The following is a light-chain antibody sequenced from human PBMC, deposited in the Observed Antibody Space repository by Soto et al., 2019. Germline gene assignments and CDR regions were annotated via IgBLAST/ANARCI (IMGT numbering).Light chain of an antibody. CDR1: QSVSSSY. CDR3: EGRSEWALR. J-gene: IGKJ5*01. CDR2: GAS. V-gene: IGKV3D-20*02. Sequence: EIVLTHSPSTLPLTPGERATLSSRASQSVSSSYLAWYQQKPGQAPRLLIYGASSRATGIPDRFSGSGYGTDFTLTISSLEPEYFALYYCEGRSEWALRFGEGTRLEIK.